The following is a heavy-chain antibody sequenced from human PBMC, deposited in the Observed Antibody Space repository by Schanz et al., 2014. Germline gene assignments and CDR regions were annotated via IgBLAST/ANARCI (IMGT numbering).Heavy chain of an antibody. J-gene: IGHJ4*02. CDR2: IYYSGST. Sequence: QLQLQESGPGLVKPSETLSLTCTVSGASISGSSDYWGWIRQSPGNGLEWIGSIYYSGSTYYNPSPKSRFTISVDPPKTRSSLKVPSVTATDTAVYYCARLPGLYCSGGACYRGYWGQGTLVTVSS. D-gene: IGHD2-15*01. CDR3: ARLPGLYCSGGACYRGY. V-gene: IGHV4-39*01. CDR1: GASISGSSDY.